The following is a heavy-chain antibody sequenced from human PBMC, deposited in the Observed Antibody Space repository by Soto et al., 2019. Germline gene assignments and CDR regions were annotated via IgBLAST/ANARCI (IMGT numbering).Heavy chain of an antibody. Sequence: GESLKISCKASGYNFTTFWISWMRQVPGKGLEWMGRIDPSDSYSNYSPSFQGHITISADKSINTAYLHFSNLKASDTAVYYCARHSPLPTDLQFYYYYYYGVDVWGHGTAVTVSS. CDR2: IDPSDSYS. CDR1: GYNFTTFW. D-gene: IGHD2-21*01. J-gene: IGHJ6*02. CDR3: ARHSPLPTDLQFYYYYYYGVDV. V-gene: IGHV5-10-1*01.